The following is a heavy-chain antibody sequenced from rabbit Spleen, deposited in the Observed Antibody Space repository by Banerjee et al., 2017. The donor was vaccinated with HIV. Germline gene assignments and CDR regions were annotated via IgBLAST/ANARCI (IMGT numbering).Heavy chain of an antibody. CDR2: INIVTGKS. J-gene: IGHJ4*01. D-gene: IGHD7-1*01. V-gene: IGHV1S45*01. Sequence: QEQLEESGGDLVKPGASLTLTCTASGFSFSSVHWIYWVRQAPGKGLEWVACINIVTGKSVYASWAKGRFIMSRTSSTTVTLQMTSLTAADTATHFCARADYPAWGYLGYFNLWGPGTLVTVS. CDR1: GFSFSSVHW. CDR3: ARADYPAWGYLGYFNL.